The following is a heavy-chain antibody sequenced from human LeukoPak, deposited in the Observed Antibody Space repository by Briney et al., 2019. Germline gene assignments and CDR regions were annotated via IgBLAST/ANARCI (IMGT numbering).Heavy chain of an antibody. J-gene: IGHJ4*02. D-gene: IGHD6-6*01. CDR1: GYTFTNYW. CDR2: IYPGDSDT. CDR3: ARVAKTGYSSSSDYFDY. Sequence: GESLKISCKASGYTFTNYWIGWVRQMPGKGLEWMGIIYPGDSDTRYSPSFRGQVIISADKSINTAYLQWSSLKASDTAMYYCARVAKTGYSSSSDYFDYWGQGTLVTVSS. V-gene: IGHV5-51*01.